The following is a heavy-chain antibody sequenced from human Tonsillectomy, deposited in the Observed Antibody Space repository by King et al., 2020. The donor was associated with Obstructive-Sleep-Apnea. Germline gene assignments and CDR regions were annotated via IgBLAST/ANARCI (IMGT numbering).Heavy chain of an antibody. D-gene: IGHD3-10*01. CDR2: IYHSGST. CDR1: GGSTSSGDYS. CDR3: ARSGLTMIRGVRLPFDY. J-gene: IGHJ4*02. Sequence: LQLQESGSGLVKPSQTLSLTCGVSGGSTSSGDYSSSWIRQPPGKGLEWIGCIYHSGSTYYNPALKSRVTISVDKSKNQFSLKLRSVTAADTAVYYCARSGLTMIRGVRLPFDYWGQGTLVTVSS. V-gene: IGHV4-30-2*01.